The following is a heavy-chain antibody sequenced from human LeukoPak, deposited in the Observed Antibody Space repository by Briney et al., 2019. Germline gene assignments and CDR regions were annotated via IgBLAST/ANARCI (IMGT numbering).Heavy chain of an antibody. V-gene: IGHV3-21*01. CDR1: GFTFSSYS. J-gene: IGHJ4*02. CDR3: ARDQLAEWSLSGS. Sequence: GGSLRLSCAASGFTFSSYSMNWVRQAPGKGLEWVSSISSSGSYIYYADSVKGRFTISRDNAKNSLYLQMNSLRAEDTAVYYCARDQLAEWSLSGSWGQGTLVTVSS. D-gene: IGHD3-10*01. CDR2: ISSSGSYI.